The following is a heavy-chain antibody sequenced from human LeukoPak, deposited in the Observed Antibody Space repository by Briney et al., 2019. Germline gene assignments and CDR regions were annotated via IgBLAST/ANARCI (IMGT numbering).Heavy chain of an antibody. J-gene: IGHJ4*02. Sequence: SGTLSLTCAVSGGSISRSNWWSWVRQPPGKGLEWIGEIFHSGSTNYNPSLKSRVTISVDKSKNQFSLNLSSVTAADTAVYYCARAGYSSGSAWEGYFDYWGQGTLVTVSS. CDR2: IFHSGST. D-gene: IGHD6-19*01. CDR3: ARAGYSSGSAWEGYFDY. CDR1: GGSISRSNW. V-gene: IGHV4-4*02.